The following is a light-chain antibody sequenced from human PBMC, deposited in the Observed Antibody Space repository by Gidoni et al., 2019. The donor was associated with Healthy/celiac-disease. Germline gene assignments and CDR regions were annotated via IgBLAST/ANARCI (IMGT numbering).Light chain of an antibody. V-gene: IGKV3-15*01. Sequence: EIGMTQSPATLSVSQGERATLACRASQSVGTNLAGYQQKPGQAPRLLIYGASTRATGTPARFSGSGSRTEFTLTLSSLQSEDFAVYYCQQYNNSSEFTFGPGTKVDIK. CDR2: GAS. CDR3: QQYNNSSEFT. J-gene: IGKJ3*01. CDR1: QSVGTN.